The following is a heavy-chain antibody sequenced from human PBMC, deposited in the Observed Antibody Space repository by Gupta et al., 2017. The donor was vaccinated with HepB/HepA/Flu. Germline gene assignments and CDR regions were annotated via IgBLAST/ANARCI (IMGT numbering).Heavy chain of an antibody. V-gene: IGHV3-23*01. Sequence: EVQLLESGGGVVQPGGSLRLSCAASGFSFSASTMPWVRQAPGKGLEWVSSLSGRDDNTYYAESVKGRFTISRDTSRNTLYLQMSSLRAEDTAIFYCAKNSSDYYFDSWGRGTLVTVSS. J-gene: IGHJ4*02. CDR3: AKNSSDYYFDS. CDR2: LSGRDDNT. CDR1: GFSFSAST. D-gene: IGHD2/OR15-2a*01.